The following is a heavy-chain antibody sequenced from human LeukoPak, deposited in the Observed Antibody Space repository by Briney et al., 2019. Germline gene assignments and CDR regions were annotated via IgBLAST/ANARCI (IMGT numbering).Heavy chain of an antibody. V-gene: IGHV3-30*18. D-gene: IGHD2-2*01. CDR1: GFTFSSYG. Sequence: PGKSLRLSCAASGFTFSSYGMHWVRQAPGKGLEWVAIISYDRSNKYYADPVKGRFTISRDNSKNTLYLQMNSLRTEDTAVYYCAKDSFDKPKAPPPAAIDPWGQGTLVTVSS. J-gene: IGHJ5*02. CDR3: AKDSFDKPKAPPPAAIDP. CDR2: ISYDRSNK.